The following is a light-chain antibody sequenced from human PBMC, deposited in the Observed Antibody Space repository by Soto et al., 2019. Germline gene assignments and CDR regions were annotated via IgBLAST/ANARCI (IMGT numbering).Light chain of an antibody. CDR2: EVS. CDR3: SSYTSSSTYV. J-gene: IGLJ1*01. Sequence: QSALTQPSSVCGSPGQSITISCTGTISDVGGYNYVSWYQQHPGKAPKLMIYEVSNRPSGVSNRFSGSKSGNTASLTISGLQAADEADYYCSSYTSSSTYVFGTGTKV. V-gene: IGLV2-14*01. CDR1: ISDVGGYNY.